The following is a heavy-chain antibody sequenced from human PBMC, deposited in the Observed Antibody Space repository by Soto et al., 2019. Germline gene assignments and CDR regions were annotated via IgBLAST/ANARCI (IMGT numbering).Heavy chain of an antibody. CDR1: GFTLRTYT. V-gene: IGHV3-21*06. CDR3: VRGMNPLF. Sequence: PGGSLILSCAASGFTLRTYTMNWVRQAPGKGLEWVSSISISSSDRYYADSVRGRFTISRDNAKNALYLQMNSLRADDTAVYFCVRGMNPLFGGQGTLVTVSS. CDR2: ISISSSDR. J-gene: IGHJ4*01.